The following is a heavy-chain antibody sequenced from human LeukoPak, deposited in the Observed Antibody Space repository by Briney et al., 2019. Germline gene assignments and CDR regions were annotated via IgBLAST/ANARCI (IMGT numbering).Heavy chain of an antibody. J-gene: IGHJ5*01. V-gene: IGHV1-24*01. Sequence: ASVKVSCKVSGYTLTEVSIHWVRQAPGKGLEWMGGFDPEEGDTVAQKFQGRVTMTRDTSTSTVYMELSSLRSEDTAVYYCARTYYYDSIGYYNWFDLWGQGTLVTVSS. D-gene: IGHD3-22*01. CDR2: FDPEEGDT. CDR3: ARTYYYDSIGYYNWFDL. CDR1: GYTLTEVS.